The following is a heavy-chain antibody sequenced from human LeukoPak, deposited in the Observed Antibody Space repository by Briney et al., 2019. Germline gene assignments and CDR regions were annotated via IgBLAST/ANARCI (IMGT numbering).Heavy chain of an antibody. CDR1: GFTFSSYE. CDR2: ISSSGSTI. CDR3: ARGFPEYCSGGSCYPTWFDP. J-gene: IGHJ5*02. Sequence: PGGSLRLSCAASGFTFSSYEMNWVRQAPGKGLEWVSYISSSGSTIYYADSVKGRFTISRDNAKNSLYLQMNSLRAEDTAVYYCARGFPEYCSGGSCYPTWFDPWGQGTLVTVSS. V-gene: IGHV3-48*03. D-gene: IGHD2-15*01.